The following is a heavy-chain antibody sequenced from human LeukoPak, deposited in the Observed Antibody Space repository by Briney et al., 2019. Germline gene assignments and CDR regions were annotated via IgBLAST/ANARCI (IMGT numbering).Heavy chain of an antibody. CDR1: GFTFSSYS. CDR3: AQDLAAAATWFDP. CDR2: IWYDASNR. D-gene: IGHD6-13*01. V-gene: IGHV3-33*06. J-gene: IGHJ5*02. Sequence: GGSLRLSCAASGFTFSSYSMNWVRQAPGKGLEWVAVIWYDASNRYYADSVKGRFTISRDYSKNTLYLQNHRMRAEDTEVYFCAQDLAAAATWFDPWGQGTLVTVSS.